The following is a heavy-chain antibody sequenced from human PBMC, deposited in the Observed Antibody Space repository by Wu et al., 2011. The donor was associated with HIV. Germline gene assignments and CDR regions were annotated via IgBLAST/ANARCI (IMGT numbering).Heavy chain of an antibody. CDR3: ARDMTVPAATNWFDP. J-gene: IGHJ5*02. Sequence: ASGGTFNSYGITWVRQAPGQGLEWMGGIIPIFGTANYAQKFQGRVTITADKSTSTAYMELSSLRSEDTAVYYCARDMTVPAATNWFDPWGQGTLGHRLL. CDR2: IIPIFGTA. D-gene: IGHD2-2*01. CDR1: GGTFNSYG. V-gene: IGHV1-69*06.